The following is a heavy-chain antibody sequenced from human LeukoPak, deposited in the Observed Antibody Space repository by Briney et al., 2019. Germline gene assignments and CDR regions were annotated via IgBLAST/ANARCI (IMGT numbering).Heavy chain of an antibody. CDR2: ISGRGGST. Sequence: GGSLRLSCAASGFTFSSYGMSWVRQAPGKGLEWVSAISGRGGSTYYADSVKGRFTISRDNSKNTLYLQMNSLRAEDTAVYYCAKDREYYYGSGSYYPDYWGQGTLVTVSS. V-gene: IGHV3-23*01. CDR3: AKDREYYYGSGSYYPDY. CDR1: GFTFSSYG. J-gene: IGHJ4*02. D-gene: IGHD3-10*01.